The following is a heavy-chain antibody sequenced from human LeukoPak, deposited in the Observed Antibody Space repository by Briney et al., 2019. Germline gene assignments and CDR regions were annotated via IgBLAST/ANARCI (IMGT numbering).Heavy chain of an antibody. J-gene: IGHJ4*02. V-gene: IGHV4-34*01. CDR1: GGSFSGYY. CDR3: ARGASYYAPFDY. D-gene: IGHD3-10*01. Sequence: SETLSLTCAVYGGSFSGYYWSWIRQPPGKGLEWIGEINHSGSTNYNPSLKSRFTISVDTSKNQFSLKLSSVTAADTAVYYCARGASYYAPFDYWGQGTLVTVSS. CDR2: INHSGST.